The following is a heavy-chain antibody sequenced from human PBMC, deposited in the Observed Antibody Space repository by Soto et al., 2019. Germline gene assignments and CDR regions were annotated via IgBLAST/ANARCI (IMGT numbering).Heavy chain of an antibody. D-gene: IGHD6-6*01. V-gene: IGHV3-23*01. CDR3: AKTPSSSIAARLPYFDY. Sequence: PGGSLRLSCAASGFTFSSYAMSWVRQAPGKGLEWVSAISGSGGSTYYADSVKGRFTISRDNSKNTLYLQMNSLRAEDTAVYYCAKTPSSSIAARLPYFDYWGQGTLVTVSS. J-gene: IGHJ4*02. CDR2: ISGSGGST. CDR1: GFTFSSYA.